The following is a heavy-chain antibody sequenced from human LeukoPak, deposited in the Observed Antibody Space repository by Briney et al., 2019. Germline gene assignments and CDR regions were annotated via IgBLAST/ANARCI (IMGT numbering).Heavy chain of an antibody. V-gene: IGHV1-18*01. D-gene: IGHD1-26*01. CDR3: ARDRRGGSYWHY. CDR1: GYTFTSYG. Sequence: GASVKVSCKASGYTFTSYGISWVRQAPGQGLEWMGWISAYNGNTNYVQRLQGRVTMTTDTSTSTAYMELRSLTSDDTAVYYCARDRRGGSYWHYWGQGTLVTASS. J-gene: IGHJ4*02. CDR2: ISAYNGNT.